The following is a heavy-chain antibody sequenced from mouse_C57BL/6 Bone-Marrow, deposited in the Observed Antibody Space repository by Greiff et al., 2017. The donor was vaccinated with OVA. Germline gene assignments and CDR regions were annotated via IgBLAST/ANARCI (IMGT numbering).Heavy chain of an antibody. Sequence: VQLQQPGAELVRPGSSVKLSCKASGYTFTSYWMDWVKQRPGQGLEWIGNIYPSDSETYYNQKFKDKATLTVDKSSSTAYMQLSSLTSEDSAVYYCARGPKDAKDYWGQGTSVTVSS. V-gene: IGHV1-61*01. CDR1: GYTFTSYW. CDR3: ARGPKDAKDY. CDR2: IYPSDSET. J-gene: IGHJ4*01.